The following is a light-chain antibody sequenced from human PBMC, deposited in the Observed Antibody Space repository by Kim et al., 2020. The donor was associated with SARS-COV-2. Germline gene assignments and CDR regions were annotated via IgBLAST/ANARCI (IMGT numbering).Light chain of an antibody. CDR3: QQFISYPLLS. Sequence: AIQLTQSPSSLSASVGDRVTINCRASQDISRWLAWYQQKPGKPPKLLIYDASRLESGVPSRFSGSGSGTDFSLTISSLQYEDFATYYCQQFISYPLLSFGGGTKLEIK. V-gene: IGKV1-13*02. CDR1: QDISRW. J-gene: IGKJ4*01. CDR2: DAS.